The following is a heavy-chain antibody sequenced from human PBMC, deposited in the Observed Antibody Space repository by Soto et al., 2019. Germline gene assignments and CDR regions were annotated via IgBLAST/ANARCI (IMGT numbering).Heavy chain of an antibody. CDR3: ARQPGRSIKWFDP. Sequence: QLQLQESGPGLVKPSETLSLTCAVSDDSIRSNNYNWGWIRQPPGKGLEWIGSFYYGGSTDYNPSLKSRVTISVDTSKNQFSLRLTSVTAADTAVYYCARQPGRSIKWFDPWGQGTLVTVSS. D-gene: IGHD3-10*01. V-gene: IGHV4-39*01. J-gene: IGHJ5*02. CDR1: DDSIRSNNYN. CDR2: FYYGGST.